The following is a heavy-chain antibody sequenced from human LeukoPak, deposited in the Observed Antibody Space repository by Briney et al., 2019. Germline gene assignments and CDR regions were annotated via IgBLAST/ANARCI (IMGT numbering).Heavy chain of an antibody. V-gene: IGHV3-30*18. CDR1: GFNFSSYG. Sequence: GGSLRLSCAASGFNFSSYGMHWVRQAPAKGLEWVAVISYDGSNKYYADSVKGRFTISRDNSQNTLYLQMNSLRAEDTAVYYCAKDLFEYYYDSSGSEFDYWGQGTLVTVSS. CDR2: ISYDGSNK. CDR3: AKDLFEYYYDSSGSEFDY. D-gene: IGHD3-22*01. J-gene: IGHJ4*02.